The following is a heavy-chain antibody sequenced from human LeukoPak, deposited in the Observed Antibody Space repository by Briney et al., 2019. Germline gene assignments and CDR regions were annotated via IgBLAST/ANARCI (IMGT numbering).Heavy chain of an antibody. J-gene: IGHJ5*02. CDR1: GGTFSSYA. Sequence: ASVKVSCKASGGTFSSYAISWVRQAPGQGLEWTGRIIPIFGTANYAQKFQGRVTITTDESTSTAYMELSSLRSEDTAVYYCARDNTGIVGATVYWFDPWGQGTLVTVSS. CDR3: ARDNTGIVGATVYWFDP. CDR2: IIPIFGTA. V-gene: IGHV1-69*05. D-gene: IGHD1-26*01.